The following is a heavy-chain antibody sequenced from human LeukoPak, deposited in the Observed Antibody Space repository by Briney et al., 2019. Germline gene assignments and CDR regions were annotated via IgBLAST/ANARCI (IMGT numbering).Heavy chain of an antibody. CDR2: IVPFHDMT. CDR3: ARGPYDGTYYFDD. CDR1: GGTFSTYA. J-gene: IGHJ4*02. D-gene: IGHD3-16*01. Sequence: SVKVSCKVSGGTFSTYAITWVRQARGHGLEWVGRIVPFHDMTNYAQRFQDRVTIAADKSANIAYMELSSLISEDTAVYYCARGPYDGTYYFDDWGQGTLVTVSS. V-gene: IGHV1-69*04.